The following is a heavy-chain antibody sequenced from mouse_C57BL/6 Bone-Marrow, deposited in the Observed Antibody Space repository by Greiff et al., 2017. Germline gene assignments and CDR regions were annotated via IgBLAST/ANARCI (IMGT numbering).Heavy chain of an antibody. J-gene: IGHJ3*01. CDR1: GFNIKDDY. Sequence: VQLQQSGAELVRPGASVKLSCTASGFNIKDDYMHWVKQRPEQGLEWIGWIDPEIGDTEYASKFQGKATITADTSSNTAYLQLSSLTSVDPAVYYCTTEDYYGSSWFAYWGQGTLVTVSA. V-gene: IGHV14-4*01. CDR2: IDPEIGDT. CDR3: TTEDYYGSSWFAY. D-gene: IGHD1-1*01.